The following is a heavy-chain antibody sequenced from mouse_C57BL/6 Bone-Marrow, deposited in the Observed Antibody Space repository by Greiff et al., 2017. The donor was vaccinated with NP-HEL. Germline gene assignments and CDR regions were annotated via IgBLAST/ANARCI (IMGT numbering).Heavy chain of an antibody. D-gene: IGHD2-10*02. V-gene: IGHV7-1*01. CDR2: SRNKANDYTT. CDR3: AIALAAHYAMDY. J-gene: IGHJ4*01. CDR1: GFTFSDFY. Sequence: EVKLVESGGGLVQSGRSLRLSCATSGFTFSDFYMEWVRQAPGKGLEWIAASRNKANDYTTEYSASVKGRFIVSRDTSQSILYLQMNALRAEDTAIYYCAIALAAHYAMDYWGQGTSVTVSS.